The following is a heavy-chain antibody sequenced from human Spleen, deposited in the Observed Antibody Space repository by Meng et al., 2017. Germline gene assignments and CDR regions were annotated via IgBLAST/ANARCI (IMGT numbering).Heavy chain of an antibody. D-gene: IGHD2/OR15-2a*01. CDR2: TYPGDSDT. J-gene: IGHJ4*02. Sequence: GESLKISCRGSGYSFSTYWIGWVRQMPGKGLEWMGITYPGDSDTSYSPSFQGLVTISADKSITTAFLQGSSLGASDTAMYCCARLSADGDYWGQGTLVTVSS. V-gene: IGHV5-51*01. CDR3: ARLSADGDY. CDR1: GYSFSTYW.